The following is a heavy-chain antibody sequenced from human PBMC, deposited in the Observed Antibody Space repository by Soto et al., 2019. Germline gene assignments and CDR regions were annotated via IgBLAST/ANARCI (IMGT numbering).Heavy chain of an antibody. CDR3: ARDGGYSSGWYDY. CDR2: IYYSGST. Sequence: SGPLSLTCTVPGGSISSNYWAWIRHPPGKGLEWIGYIYYSGSTNYNPSLKSRVTISVDTSKNQFSLKLSSVTAADTAVYYCARDGGYSSGWYDYWGQGTLVTVSS. D-gene: IGHD6-19*01. CDR1: GGSISSNY. J-gene: IGHJ4*02. V-gene: IGHV4-59*01.